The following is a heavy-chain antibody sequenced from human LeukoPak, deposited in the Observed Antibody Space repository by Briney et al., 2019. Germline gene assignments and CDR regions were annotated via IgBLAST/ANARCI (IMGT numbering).Heavy chain of an antibody. CDR1: GYTLTELS. V-gene: IGHV1-24*01. CDR3: ATSGYCTNGVSYPHYGMDV. D-gene: IGHD2-8*01. CDR2: FDPEDGET. Sequence: ASVKVSCKVSGYTLTELSMHWVRQAPGKGLEWMGGFDPEDGETIYAQKFQGRVTMTEDTSTDTAYMELSSLRSEDTAVYYCATSGYCTNGVSYPHYGMDVWGQGTTVTVSS. J-gene: IGHJ6*02.